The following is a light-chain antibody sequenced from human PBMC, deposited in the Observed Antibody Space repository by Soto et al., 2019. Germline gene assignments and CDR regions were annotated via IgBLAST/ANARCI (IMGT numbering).Light chain of an antibody. CDR1: QGVSSR. Sequence: EIVLTPSPGTLSLSPGERATLSCRASQGVSSRLAWYQHKPGQAPRLLISGASNRATGIPDRFSGSGSGTDFTLTISRLEPEDFALYYCQHYGGSPVTFGQGTRLEIK. J-gene: IGKJ5*01. CDR2: GAS. V-gene: IGKV3-20*01. CDR3: QHYGGSPVT.